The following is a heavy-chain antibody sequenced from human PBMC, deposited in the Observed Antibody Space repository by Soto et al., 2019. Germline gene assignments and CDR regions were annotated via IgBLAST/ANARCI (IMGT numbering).Heavy chain of an antibody. D-gene: IGHD3-22*01. J-gene: IGHJ6*02. Sequence: QVQLVQSGAEVKKPGSSVKVSCKASGGTFSSYAISWVRQAPGQGLEWMGGIIPIFGTANYAQKFQGRVTITADESTSTAYMELSSLRSEDTAVYYCASNADYYDSSDYYYYGMDVWDQGTTVTVSS. CDR2: IIPIFGTA. V-gene: IGHV1-69*01. CDR3: ASNADYYDSSDYYYYGMDV. CDR1: GGTFSSYA.